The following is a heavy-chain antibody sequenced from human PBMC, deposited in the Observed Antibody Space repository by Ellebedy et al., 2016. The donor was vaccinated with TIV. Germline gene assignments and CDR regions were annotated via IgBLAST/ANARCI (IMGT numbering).Heavy chain of an antibody. CDR3: ARELRGNYFDS. V-gene: IGHV4-4*02. CDR2: IFHSGSA. CDR1: GDSIINSDW. D-gene: IGHD3-16*01. J-gene: IGHJ4*02. Sequence: SETLSLXXAVSGDSIINSDWWSWVRLPPGKGLEWIGEIFHSGSATYNPSLRSRVTMSVDTSKNQFSLKLTSVTAADTAIYFCARELRGNYFDSWGQGTLVTVSS.